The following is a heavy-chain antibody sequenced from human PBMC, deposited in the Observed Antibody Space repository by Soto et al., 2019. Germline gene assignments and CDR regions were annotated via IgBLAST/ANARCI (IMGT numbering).Heavy chain of an antibody. CDR3: ANTDISVSYYGFTFDY. J-gene: IGHJ4*02. Sequence: QAQLVESGGGVVQPGRSLRLSCAASGFIFRNYGMHWVRQAPGKGLEWVAVISFDGNKRYYADSVKGRFTISRDNSNNTLYLQLNSLRPEDTAVYYCANTDISVSYYGFTFDYWGQGTPVTVSS. CDR2: ISFDGNKR. CDR1: GFIFRNYG. D-gene: IGHD1-26*01. V-gene: IGHV3-30*18.